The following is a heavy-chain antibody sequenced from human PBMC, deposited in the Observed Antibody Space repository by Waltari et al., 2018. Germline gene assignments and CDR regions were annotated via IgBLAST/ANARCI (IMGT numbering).Heavy chain of an antibody. J-gene: IGHJ4*02. V-gene: IGHV3-48*03. CDR1: GFTFSSYE. CDR3: ARALALGTSGSV. Sequence: LVQPGGSLRLSCAASGFTFSSYEMNWVRQAPGKGLEWVSYISSSGSTIYYADSVKGRFTISRDNAKNSLYLQMNSLRAEDTAVYYCARALALGTSGSVRGQGTLVTVSS. CDR2: ISSSGSTI. D-gene: IGHD6-19*01.